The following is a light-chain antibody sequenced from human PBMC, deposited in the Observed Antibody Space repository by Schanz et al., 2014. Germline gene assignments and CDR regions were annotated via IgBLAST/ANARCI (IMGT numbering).Light chain of an antibody. CDR1: SSDVGSYYL. Sequence: QSALTQPASVSGSPGQSITISCTGTSSDVGSYYLVSWYQQHPVKAPKLIIFEGSKRASGVSNRFSGSRSGNTASLTISGLQAEDEADYYCSSYTSSSNWVFGGGTKLTVL. CDR2: EGS. V-gene: IGLV2-14*02. CDR3: SSYTSSSNWV. J-gene: IGLJ3*02.